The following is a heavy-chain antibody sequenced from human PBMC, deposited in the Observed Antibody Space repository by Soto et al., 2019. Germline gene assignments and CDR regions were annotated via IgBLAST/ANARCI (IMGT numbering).Heavy chain of an antibody. J-gene: IGHJ4*02. Sequence: QVQLQESGPGLVKPSETLSLSCSVSGGSLSSYFWTWIRQTPGRGLEWIGHVYYSGHTKHNPSLTSRVTFSVDTSNQQFFLTLTSVTAADTATYFCARASQYYGSGPFDFWGQGTLVTVSS. V-gene: IGHV4-59*01. CDR1: GGSLSSYF. CDR3: ARASQYYGSGPFDF. D-gene: IGHD3-10*01. CDR2: VYYSGHT.